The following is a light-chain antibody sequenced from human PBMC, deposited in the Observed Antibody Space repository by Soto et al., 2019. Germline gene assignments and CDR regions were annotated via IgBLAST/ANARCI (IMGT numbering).Light chain of an antibody. CDR2: DAS. Sequence: ESVLTQSPATLSLSPGERATLSCRASRSVTTFLAWYQQKPGQAPRLLLYDASKRATGVPTRFSGSGSGTDFTLTISSLEPEDFAVYYCQQRTNWPLTFGVGTKVERK. V-gene: IGKV3-11*01. CDR3: QQRTNWPLT. J-gene: IGKJ4*01. CDR1: RSVTTF.